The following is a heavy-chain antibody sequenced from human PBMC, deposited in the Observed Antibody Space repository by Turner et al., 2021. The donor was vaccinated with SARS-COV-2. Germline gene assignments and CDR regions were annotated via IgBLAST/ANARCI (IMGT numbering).Heavy chain of an antibody. CDR1: AFTISSHV. CDR2: ISSNGDET. D-gene: IGHD3-22*01. V-gene: IGHV3-30-3*01. Sequence: QVQLVESGGGVVQPGKSLRLSCAASAFTISSHVMHWVRQVPGKGLQWVALISSNGDETHYADSVKGRFTISRDNSRSTLSLQMNSLRVEDTAVYFCAGSSSGYLNAAFDIWGQGTGVIISS. CDR3: AGSSSGYLNAAFDI. J-gene: IGHJ3*02.